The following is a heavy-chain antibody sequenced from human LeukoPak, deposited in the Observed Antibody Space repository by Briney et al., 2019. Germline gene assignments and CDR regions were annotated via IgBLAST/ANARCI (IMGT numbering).Heavy chain of an antibody. V-gene: IGHV3-23*01. CDR2: ISSNGGST. CDR3: ANLRTYYGDYFDS. CDR1: GFTFSSYG. Sequence: GGSLRLSCAASGFTFSSYGMSWVRQAPGKGLEWVSSISSNGGSTYYADSVKGRFTISRDNSKNTLDLQMDSLRAEDTAVYHCANLRTYYGDYFDSWGQGTLVTVSS. J-gene: IGHJ4*02. D-gene: IGHD4-17*01.